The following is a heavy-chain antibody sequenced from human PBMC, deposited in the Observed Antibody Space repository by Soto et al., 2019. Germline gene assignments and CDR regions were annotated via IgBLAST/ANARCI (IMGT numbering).Heavy chain of an antibody. Sequence: ETLSLTCTVSGGYINTYYWTWSRQPPGKGLEWIGYISHSGSTNYNSSLKSRLTISVDTSKKQFSLKLGSVTAADTAVYYCARANTAMLYFDYWGQGILVTVSS. CDR2: ISHSGST. CDR3: ARANTAMLYFDY. J-gene: IGHJ4*02. CDR1: GGYINTYY. D-gene: IGHD5-18*01. V-gene: IGHV4-59*01.